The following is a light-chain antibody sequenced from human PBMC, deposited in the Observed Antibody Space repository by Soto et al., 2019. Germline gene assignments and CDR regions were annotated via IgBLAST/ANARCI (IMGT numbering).Light chain of an antibody. V-gene: IGKV1-33*01. Sequence: DIQMTQSPSSLSASVGDRVTITCQASQDISDSLKWYQQKPGKAPKVLIYGATNLERGVPSRFDGRGSGTDFTFTISGLQPEDIAVYYCQQYDDLPITFGQGTRLEI. CDR3: QQYDDLPIT. CDR1: QDISDS. J-gene: IGKJ5*01. CDR2: GAT.